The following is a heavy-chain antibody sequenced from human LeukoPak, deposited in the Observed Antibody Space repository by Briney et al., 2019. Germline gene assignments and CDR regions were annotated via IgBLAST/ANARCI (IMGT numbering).Heavy chain of an antibody. D-gene: IGHD6-13*01. V-gene: IGHV3-53*04. CDR3: ARTGYSSSWYYFDY. CDR2: IYSGGST. J-gene: IGHJ4*02. CDR1: GFTVSSNY. Sequence: PGGSLRLSCAASGFTVSSNYMSWVRQAPGKGLEWVSVIYSGGSTYYADSVKGRFTISRHNSKNTLYLQMNSLRAEDMAVYYCARTGYSSSWYYFDYWGQGTLVTVSS.